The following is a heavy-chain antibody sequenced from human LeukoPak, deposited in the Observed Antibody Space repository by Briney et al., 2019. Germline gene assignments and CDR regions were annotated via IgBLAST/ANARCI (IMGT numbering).Heavy chain of an antibody. D-gene: IGHD4-17*01. J-gene: IGHJ4*02. V-gene: IGHV3-9*01. CDR2: ISWNSGSI. CDR3: AKTLGYGDYFDY. CDR1: GFTFDDYA. Sequence: SLRLSCAASGFTFDDYAMHWVRQAPGKGLEWVSGISWNSGSIGYADSVKGRFTISRDNAKNSLYLQMNGLRAEDTALYYCAKTLGYGDYFDYWGQGTLVTVSS.